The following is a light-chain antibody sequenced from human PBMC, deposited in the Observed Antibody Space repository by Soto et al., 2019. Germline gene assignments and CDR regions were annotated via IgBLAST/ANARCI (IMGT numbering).Light chain of an antibody. CDR1: SSSIGSNT. Sequence: QSVLTQPPSASGTPGQRVTISCSGGSSSIGSNTVNWYQQLPGTAPKLLIYNNNQRPSGVPDRFSGSKSGTSASLAISGLQSEDEADYYCAAWDDSLNGVVFGGGTQLTVL. J-gene: IGLJ2*01. CDR2: NNN. V-gene: IGLV1-44*01. CDR3: AAWDDSLNGVV.